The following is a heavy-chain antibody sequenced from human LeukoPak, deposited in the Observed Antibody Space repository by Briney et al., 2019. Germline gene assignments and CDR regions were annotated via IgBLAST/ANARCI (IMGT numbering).Heavy chain of an antibody. J-gene: IGHJ4*02. CDR2: INAGNGNT. D-gene: IGHD2-15*01. CDR3: AREGSEYCSGGSCYRNFDY. V-gene: IGHV1-3*03. CDR1: GYTFTSYA. Sequence: GASVKVSCKASGYTFTSYAMHWVRQAPGQRLEWMGWINAGNGNTKYSQEFQGRVTITRDTSASTAYMELSSLRSEDMAVYYCAREGSEYCSGGSCYRNFDYWGQGTLVTVSS.